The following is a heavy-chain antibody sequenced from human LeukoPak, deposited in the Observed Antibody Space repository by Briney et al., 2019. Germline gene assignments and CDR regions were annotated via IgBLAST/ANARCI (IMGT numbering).Heavy chain of an antibody. D-gene: IGHD3-10*01. CDR2: ISGSGGST. Sequence: GGSLRLSCAASGFTFRSYGMSWVRQAPGKGLEWVSAISGSGGSTYYADSVKGRFTISRDNSKNTLHLQMNSLRAEDTAVYYCAKEGRFGGFDYWGQGTLVTVSS. CDR3: AKEGRFGGFDY. V-gene: IGHV3-23*01. J-gene: IGHJ4*02. CDR1: GFTFRSYG.